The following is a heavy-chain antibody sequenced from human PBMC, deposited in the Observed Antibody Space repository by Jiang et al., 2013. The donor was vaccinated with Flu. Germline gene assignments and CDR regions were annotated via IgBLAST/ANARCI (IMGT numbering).Heavy chain of an antibody. CDR3: ARRGTKNNWFDP. Sequence: CGAEVKKPGSSVKVSCKASGGTFSSYAISWVRQAPGQGLEWMGGIIPIFGTANYAQKFQGRVTITADESTSTAYMELSSLRSEDTAVYYCARRGTKNNWFDPWGQGTLVTVSS. D-gene: IGHD3-16*01. CDR1: GGTFSSYA. J-gene: IGHJ5*02. CDR2: IIPIFGTA. V-gene: IGHV1-69*01.